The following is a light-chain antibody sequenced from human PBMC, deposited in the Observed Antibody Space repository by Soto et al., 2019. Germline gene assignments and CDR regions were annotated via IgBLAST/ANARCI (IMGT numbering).Light chain of an antibody. J-gene: IGKJ1*01. CDR2: KAS. CDR3: QHYNSYSEA. Sequence: DIQMTQSPSTLSGSVGDRVTITCRASQTISSWLAWYQQKPGKAPKLLIYKASTLKSGVPSRFSGSGSGTEFTLTISSLQPADFATYYCQHYNSYSEACGQGTKVELK. V-gene: IGKV1-5*03. CDR1: QTISSW.